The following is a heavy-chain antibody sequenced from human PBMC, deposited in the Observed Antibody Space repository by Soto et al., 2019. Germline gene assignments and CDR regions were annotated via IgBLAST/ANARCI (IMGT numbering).Heavy chain of an antibody. J-gene: IGHJ4*02. Sequence: SETLSLTCTVSGGSISSRDSYWGWIRQPLGKGLEWIGSFHYSGSTYYNPSLKSRVTISVDTSKNQLSLRVTSVTAADTAVYYCARGFGRSHFDYWGQGTMVTVYS. CDR2: FHYSGST. CDR3: ARGFGRSHFDY. V-gene: IGHV4-39*01. CDR1: GGSISSRDSY. D-gene: IGHD3-16*01.